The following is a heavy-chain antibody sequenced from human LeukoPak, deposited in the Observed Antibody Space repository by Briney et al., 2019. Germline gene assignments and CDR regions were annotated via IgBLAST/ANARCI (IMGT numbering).Heavy chain of an antibody. J-gene: IGHJ4*02. CDR1: GFAFSGSA. CDR3: AKGSKSYSGSGCGSIDS. CDR2: ISGSGSST. V-gene: IGHV3-23*01. Sequence: GGPLRLSCAASGFAFSGSAMNWVRQAPGKGLEWVSAISGSGSSTYYADSVKGRFTISRDNSENTLNLQMNSLRVDDTAVYYCAKGSKSYSGSGCGSIDSWGQGTLVTVSS. D-gene: IGHD3-10*01.